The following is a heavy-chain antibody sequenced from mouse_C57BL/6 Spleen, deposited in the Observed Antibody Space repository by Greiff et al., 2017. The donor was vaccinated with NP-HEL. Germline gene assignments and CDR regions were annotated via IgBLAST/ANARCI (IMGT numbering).Heavy chain of an antibody. J-gene: IGHJ3*01. CDR1: GYAFSSYW. V-gene: IGHV1-80*01. CDR3: ARGGNYYSNFFAY. CDR2: IYPGDGDT. Sequence: QVQLQQSGAELVKPGASVKISCKASGYAFSSYWMNWVKQRPGKGLEWIGQIYPGDGDTNYNGKFKGKATLTADKSSSTAYMQLSSLTSEDAAVYCCARGGNYYSNFFAYWGQGTLVTVAA. D-gene: IGHD2-5*01.